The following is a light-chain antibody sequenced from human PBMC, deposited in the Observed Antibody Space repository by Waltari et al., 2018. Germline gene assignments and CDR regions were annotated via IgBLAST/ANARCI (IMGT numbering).Light chain of an antibody. Sequence: IQSPDILSVSPGERSNPSCGASQTVSNNLAWYQQKPGRAPRLRIYAASTRATGIPARFSGSGSGRDFTLTISNLQSEDVAVYYCQQYNNWPPVTFGGGTKVEFK. CDR1: QTVSNN. CDR2: AAS. J-gene: IGKJ4*01. V-gene: IGKV3-15*01. CDR3: QQYNNWPPVT.